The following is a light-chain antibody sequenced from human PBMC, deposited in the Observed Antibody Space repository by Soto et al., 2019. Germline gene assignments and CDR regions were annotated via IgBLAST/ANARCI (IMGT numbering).Light chain of an antibody. Sequence: SALTQPASVSGSPGQSITISCTGTSSDVGGYNYVSWYQQHAGKAPKLMIYEVSHRPSGFSNRFSGSKSGNTASLTISGLQAEDEADYYCSSYTSNNSLYVFXXGTKLTVL. V-gene: IGLV2-14*01. CDR2: EVS. CDR3: SSYTSNNSLYV. CDR1: SSDVGGYNY. J-gene: IGLJ1*01.